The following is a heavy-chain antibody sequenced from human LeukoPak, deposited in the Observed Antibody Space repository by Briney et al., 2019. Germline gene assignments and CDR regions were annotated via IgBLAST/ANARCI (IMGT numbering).Heavy chain of an antibody. J-gene: IGHJ6*03. D-gene: IGHD2-2*02. V-gene: IGHV4-34*01. CDR2: INHSGST. CDR1: GGSFSGYY. CDR3: ARGYCSSTSCYNSYYYYYYMDV. Sequence: SETLSLTCAVYGGSFSGYYWSWIRQPPGKGLEWIGEINHSGSTNYNPSLKSRVTISVDTSKNQFSLKLSSVTVADTAVYYCARGYCSSTSCYNSYYYYYYMDVWGKGTTVTVSS.